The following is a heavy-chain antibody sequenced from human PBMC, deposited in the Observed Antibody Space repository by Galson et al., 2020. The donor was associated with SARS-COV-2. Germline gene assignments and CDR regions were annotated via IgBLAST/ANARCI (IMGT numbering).Heavy chain of an antibody. Sequence: SETLSLTCTASGGTISTYYWTWIRQPPGKGLEWIGYMYYSGSTNYNPSLKSRVTTTADTSNNQFSLKLSSVTAADTAVYYCARENYYGSGSYGYGMDVWGQGTTVTVSS. D-gene: IGHD3-10*01. J-gene: IGHJ6*02. CDR2: MYYSGST. CDR3: ARENYYGSGSYGYGMDV. CDR1: GGTISTYY. V-gene: IGHV4-59*01.